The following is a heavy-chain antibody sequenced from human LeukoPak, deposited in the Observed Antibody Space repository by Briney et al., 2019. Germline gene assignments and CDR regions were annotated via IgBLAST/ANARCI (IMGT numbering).Heavy chain of an antibody. D-gene: IGHD6-13*01. Sequence: SETLSLTCTVSGGSISSSSYYWGWIRQPPGKGLEWIGNVYYSGSTYYNPSLKSRVTISVDTSKNQFSLKLSSVTAADTAVYYCARRYSSSWYLTYFDYWGQGTLVTVSS. CDR1: GGSISSSSYY. V-gene: IGHV4-39*01. CDR3: ARRYSSSWYLTYFDY. CDR2: VYYSGST. J-gene: IGHJ4*02.